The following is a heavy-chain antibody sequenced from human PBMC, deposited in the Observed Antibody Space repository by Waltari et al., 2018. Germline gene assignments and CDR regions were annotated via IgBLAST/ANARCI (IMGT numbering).Heavy chain of an antibody. D-gene: IGHD2-15*01. V-gene: IGHV3-33*01. Sequence: QVHLVESGGGVVQPGRSRRLSCAAAGFTLRCYGIHWVLQGHGKGLGWVAVIWYDGTNTYYGDSVKGRFTISKDNSKNTVFLQMNSLRVEDTAVYYCARGVVVAPPDYWGQGTLVTVSS. CDR3: ARGVVVAPPDY. J-gene: IGHJ4*02. CDR1: GFTLRCYG. CDR2: IWYDGTNT.